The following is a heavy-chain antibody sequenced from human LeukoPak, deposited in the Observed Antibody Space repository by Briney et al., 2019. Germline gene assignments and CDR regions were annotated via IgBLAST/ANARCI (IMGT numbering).Heavy chain of an antibody. D-gene: IGHD4-17*01. Sequence: GGSLRLSCAASGFTFSNYNMHWVRQAPGKGLECISYISSSSTTIYNGDSVKGRFTISRDNAKNSLFLQMNSLRAEDTAVYYCARENYADLFYFCGEGTLGTVSS. CDR3: ARENYADLFYF. CDR1: GFTFSNYN. V-gene: IGHV3-48*01. CDR2: ISSSSTTI. J-gene: IGHJ4*02.